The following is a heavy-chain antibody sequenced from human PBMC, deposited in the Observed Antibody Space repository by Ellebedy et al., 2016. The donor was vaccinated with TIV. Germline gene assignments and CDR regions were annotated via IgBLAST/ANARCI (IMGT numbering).Heavy chain of an antibody. CDR1: GFTFSSYS. V-gene: IGHV3-48*02. D-gene: IGHD3-10*01. J-gene: IGHJ3*01. Sequence: GGSLRLXXAASGFTFSSYSMNWVRQAPGKGLEWVSYISSGGSTIYYADSVKGRFTIPRDNARDSLYLQMISLRDEDTAVYYCARGRSSGRTAFDVWGQGTMVPVSS. CDR3: ARGRSSGRTAFDV. CDR2: ISSGGSTI.